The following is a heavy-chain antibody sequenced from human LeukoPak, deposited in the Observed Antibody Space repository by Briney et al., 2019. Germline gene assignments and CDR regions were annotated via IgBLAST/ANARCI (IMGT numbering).Heavy chain of an antibody. Sequence: PSETLSLTRTVSGGSIRSTSYSWGWIRQPPGKGLEWIGNIHYTGTTYYNPSLRSRVTIFVDTSNNNFSLKLNSVTAADTAVYYCAKLVPAAGPTDFDYWGQGTLVTVSS. CDR1: GGSIRSTSYS. J-gene: IGHJ4*02. D-gene: IGHD6-13*01. CDR2: IHYTGTT. V-gene: IGHV4-39*02. CDR3: AKLVPAAGPTDFDY.